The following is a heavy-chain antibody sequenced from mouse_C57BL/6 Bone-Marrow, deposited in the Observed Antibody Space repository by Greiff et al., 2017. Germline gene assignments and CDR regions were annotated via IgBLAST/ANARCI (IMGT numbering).Heavy chain of an antibody. CDR2: INPDNGGT. D-gene: IGHD1-1*01. CDR1: GYTFTDYY. V-gene: IGHV1-26*01. CDR3: ARDYGACDY. J-gene: IGHJ2*01. Sequence: VQLQQSGPELVKPGASVKISCKASGYTFTDYYMNWVKQSHGKSLEWIGDINPDNGGTGYNSKFQGKATLTVDKSSSTAYMELRSLTSEDSAVYYCARDYGACDYGGQGTTLTVCS.